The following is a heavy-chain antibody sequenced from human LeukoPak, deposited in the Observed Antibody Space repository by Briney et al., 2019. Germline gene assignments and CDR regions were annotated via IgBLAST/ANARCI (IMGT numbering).Heavy chain of an antibody. J-gene: IGHJ4*02. CDR2: ISPSGNT. V-gene: IGHV4-34*01. D-gene: IGHD4-11*01. CDR3: ARRVRSADYRLDY. Sequence: SETLSLTCAVYGGSFTIYSWTWIRQPPGKSLEWVGEISPSGNTQYNPSLKSRVTVSLDASKSQFYLKLNSVTAADTAVYYCARRVRSADYRLDYWGQGTLVTVSS. CDR1: GGSFTIYS.